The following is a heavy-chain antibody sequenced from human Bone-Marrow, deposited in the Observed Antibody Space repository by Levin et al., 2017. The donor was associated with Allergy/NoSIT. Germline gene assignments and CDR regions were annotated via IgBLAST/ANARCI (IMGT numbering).Heavy chain of an antibody. V-gene: IGHV3-33*01. CDR3: ARDSGTTVTTYQLDY. Sequence: GGSLRLSCAASGFTFSSYGMHWVRQAPGKGLEWVAVIWYDGSNKYYADSVKGRFTISRDNSKNTLYLQMNSLRAEDTAVYYCARDSGTTVTTYQLDYWGQGTLVTVSS. J-gene: IGHJ4*02. CDR2: IWYDGSNK. CDR1: GFTFSSYG. D-gene: IGHD4-17*01.